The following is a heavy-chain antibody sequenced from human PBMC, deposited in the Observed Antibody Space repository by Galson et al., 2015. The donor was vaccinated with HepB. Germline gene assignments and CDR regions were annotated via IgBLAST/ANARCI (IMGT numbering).Heavy chain of an antibody. J-gene: IGHJ4*02. D-gene: IGHD6-19*01. CDR1: GFTFSSYS. CDR3: AKDILHSVAGRNDY. CDR2: ISSSSSYI. V-gene: IGHV3-21*04. Sequence: SLRLSCAASGFTFSSYSMNWVRQAPGKGLEWVSSISSSSSYIYYADSVKGRFAISRDNAKNSLYLQMNSLRAEDTALYYCAKDILHSVAGRNDYWGQGTLVPVSS.